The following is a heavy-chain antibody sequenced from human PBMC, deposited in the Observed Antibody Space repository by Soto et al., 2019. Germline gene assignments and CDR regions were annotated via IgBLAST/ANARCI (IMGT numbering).Heavy chain of an antibody. CDR1: GDSVSSNSAA. J-gene: IGHJ5*02. CDR3: TRCSVSRNWIAP. CDR2: TYYRSKWYN. D-gene: IGHD1-26*01. Sequence: TLSLPCAISGDSVSSNSAAWNWIRQSPSRGLEWLGRTYYRSKWYNDYAVSVKSRIAINPDTSKNQFSLQLNSLTPEDTAVYYCTRCSVSRNWIAPCCQGTPVVVSS. V-gene: IGHV6-1*01.